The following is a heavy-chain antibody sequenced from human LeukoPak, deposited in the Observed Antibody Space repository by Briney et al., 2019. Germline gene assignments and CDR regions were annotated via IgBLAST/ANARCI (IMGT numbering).Heavy chain of an antibody. CDR2: FDPEDGET. J-gene: IGHJ4*02. CDR1: GYTLTELS. Sequence: ASVKVSFKVSGYTLTELSMHWVRQAPGKGLEWMGGFDPEDGETIYAQKFQGRVTMTEDTSTDTAYMELSSLRSEDTAVYYCATEISGWSRFYFDYWGQGTLVTVSS. D-gene: IGHD6-19*01. CDR3: ATEISGWSRFYFDY. V-gene: IGHV1-24*01.